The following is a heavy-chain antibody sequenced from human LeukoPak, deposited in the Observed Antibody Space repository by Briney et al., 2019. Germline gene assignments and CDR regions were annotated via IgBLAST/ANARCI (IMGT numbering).Heavy chain of an antibody. CDR3: AHLKTVEGFCSGGSCANFDY. CDR1: GFSLSNTGVG. CDR2: IYWNDDK. Sequence: SGPTLVNPTQTLTLTCTFSGFSLSNTGVGVAWIRQPPGTALEWLALIYWNDDKRYSPSLKSRLTIAKDTSKNQVVLTLTNMDPVDTATYFCAHLKTVEGFCSGGSCANFDYWGQGTLVTVSS. J-gene: IGHJ4*02. D-gene: IGHD2-15*01. V-gene: IGHV2-5*01.